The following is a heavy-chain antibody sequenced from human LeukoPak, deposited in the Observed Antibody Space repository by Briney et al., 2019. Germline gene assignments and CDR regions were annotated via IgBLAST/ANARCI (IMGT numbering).Heavy chain of an antibody. Sequence: PSETLSLTCTVSGGSLSSYYWSWIRQPPGKGLEWIGYIYYSGSTNYNPSLKSRVTISVDTSKNQFSLKLSSVTAADTAVYYCARDQEVVRGVVYYYYGMDVWGQGTTVTVSS. V-gene: IGHV4-59*01. D-gene: IGHD3-10*01. CDR2: IYYSGST. J-gene: IGHJ6*02. CDR3: ARDQEVVRGVVYYYYGMDV. CDR1: GGSLSSYY.